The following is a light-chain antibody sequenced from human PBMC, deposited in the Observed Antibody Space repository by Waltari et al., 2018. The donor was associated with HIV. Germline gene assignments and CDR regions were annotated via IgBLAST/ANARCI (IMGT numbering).Light chain of an antibody. CDR3: SSYTGSSTYVV. J-gene: IGLJ2*01. CDR1: SSAAGGYDF. CDR2: EVS. V-gene: IGLV2-14*01. Sequence: QSALTQPASVSGSPGQSIPISCAGTSSAAGGYDFVSWYQQHPGKAPKLMIYEVSNRPSGVSNRFSGSKSGNTASLTVSGLQAEDEADYYCSSYTGSSTYVVFGGGTKLTVL.